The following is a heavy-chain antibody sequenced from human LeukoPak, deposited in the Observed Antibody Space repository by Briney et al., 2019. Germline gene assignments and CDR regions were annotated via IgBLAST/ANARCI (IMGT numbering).Heavy chain of an antibody. V-gene: IGHV4-39*02. CDR2: VYYGRSP. D-gene: IGHD6-25*01. Sequence: PSGTLSLTCTVSGDSISRSTYYWAWIRQPPGKGLEWIGSVYYGRSPYFNPSLESRATISVDTSKNHFSLKTSSVTAADTAVYHCARSSGTGTFSYWGQGTLVTVSS. J-gene: IGHJ4*02. CDR1: GDSISRSTYY. CDR3: ARSSGTGTFSY.